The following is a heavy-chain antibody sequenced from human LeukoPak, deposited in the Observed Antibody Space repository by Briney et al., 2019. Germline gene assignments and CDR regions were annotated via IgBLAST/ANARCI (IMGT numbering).Heavy chain of an antibody. V-gene: IGHV1-2*02. Sequence: ASVKVSCKASGYTFTDYHIHWVRQAPGQGLEWMGWINPNSGGTNYAQKFHGRVTMTRDTSINTAYMELSSLRSDDTAVYYCARGPYYYDSSGYLVYWGQGTLVTVSS. CDR3: ARGPYYYDSSGYLVY. CDR2: INPNSGGT. D-gene: IGHD3-22*01. J-gene: IGHJ4*02. CDR1: GYTFTDYH.